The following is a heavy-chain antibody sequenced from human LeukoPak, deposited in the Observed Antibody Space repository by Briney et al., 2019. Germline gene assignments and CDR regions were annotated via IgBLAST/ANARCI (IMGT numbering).Heavy chain of an antibody. Sequence: PGGSLRLSCAASGFTFSSYWMSWVRQAPGKGLEWVANIKQDGGEKYYVDSVKGRFTISRDNAKNSLYLQMNSLRAEDTAVYYCARDAYCSGGSCPFYGMDVWGQGTTVTVSS. CDR1: GFTFSSYW. D-gene: IGHD2-15*01. J-gene: IGHJ6*02. CDR2: IKQDGGEK. CDR3: ARDAYCSGGSCPFYGMDV. V-gene: IGHV3-7*01.